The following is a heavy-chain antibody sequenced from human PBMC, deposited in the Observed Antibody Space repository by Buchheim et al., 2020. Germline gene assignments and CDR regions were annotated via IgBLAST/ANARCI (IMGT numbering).Heavy chain of an antibody. CDR2: ISSGSSYI. CDR1: GFSFTTYS. D-gene: IGHD3-22*01. V-gene: IGHV3-21*06. Sequence: EVQLVESGGGLVKPGGSLRLSCAASGFSFTTYSMNWVRQAPGKGLEWVSSISSGSSYIYYADSVKGRFTISRDNAKNSLYLQMDSLRAEDTAVYYCARDPSASSAYLREMGLDYWGQGTL. CDR3: ARDPSASSAYLREMGLDY. J-gene: IGHJ4*02.